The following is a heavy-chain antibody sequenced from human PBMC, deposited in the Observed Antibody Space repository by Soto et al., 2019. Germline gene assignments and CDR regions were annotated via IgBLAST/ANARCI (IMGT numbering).Heavy chain of an antibody. CDR2: IYNSGST. V-gene: IGHV4-31*03. D-gene: IGHD3-10*01. CDR1: GGSVTGGGGY. J-gene: IGHJ4*02. CDR3: ARDLVRGVGGY. Sequence: QVQLQESGPGLVKPSQTLSLTCTVSGGSVTGGGGYWSWVRQHPGKGLEWIGYIYNSGSTSYNPSLKSRVTISIDMSKIQFSLRLSSMTAADTAVYYCARDLVRGVGGYWGQGTLVTVSS.